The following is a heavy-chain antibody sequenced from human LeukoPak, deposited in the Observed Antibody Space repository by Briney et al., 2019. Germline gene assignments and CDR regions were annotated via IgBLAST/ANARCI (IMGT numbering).Heavy chain of an antibody. CDR3: ARGYTWIHFDY. D-gene: IGHD5-18*01. CDR2: INHSGST. CDR1: GGSFSGYY. J-gene: IGHJ4*02. V-gene: IGHV4-34*01. Sequence: SETLSLTCAVYGGSFSGYYWSWIRQPPGKGLEWIGEINHSGSTNYNPSLKSRVTISVDTSKNQFPLKLSSVTAADTAVYYCARGYTWIHFDYWGQGTLVAVSS.